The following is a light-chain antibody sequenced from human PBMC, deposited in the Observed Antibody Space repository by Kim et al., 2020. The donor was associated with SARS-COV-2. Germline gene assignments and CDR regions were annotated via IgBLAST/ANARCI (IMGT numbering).Light chain of an antibody. Sequence: LSASVGDRVTITCRASQSISSWLAWYQQKPGKAPKLLIYKASSLESGVPSRFSGSGSGTEFTLTISSLQPDDFATYYCQQYNSYWTFGQGTKVDIK. V-gene: IGKV1-5*03. J-gene: IGKJ1*01. CDR2: KAS. CDR3: QQYNSYWT. CDR1: QSISSW.